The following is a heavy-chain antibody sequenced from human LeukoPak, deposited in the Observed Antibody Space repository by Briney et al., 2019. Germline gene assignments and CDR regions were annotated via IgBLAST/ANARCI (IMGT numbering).Heavy chain of an antibody. CDR1: GGSISSSSYY. V-gene: IGHV4-39*07. J-gene: IGHJ4*02. CDR2: IYYSGST. Sequence: SETLSLTCTVSGGSISSSSYYWGWIRQPPGKGLEWIGSIYYSGSTYYNPSLKSRVTISVDTSKNQFSLKLSSVTAADTAVYYCAREYDFWSGYYVPWFDYWGQGTLVTV. CDR3: AREYDFWSGYYVPWFDY. D-gene: IGHD3-3*01.